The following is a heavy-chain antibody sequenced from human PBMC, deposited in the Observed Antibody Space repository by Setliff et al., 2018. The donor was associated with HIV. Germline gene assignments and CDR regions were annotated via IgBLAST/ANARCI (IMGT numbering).Heavy chain of an antibody. Sequence: PSETLSLTCTVSGGSIRSIDYFWGWIRQPPGKGLEWLGNIGNIYYSGTTYYNPSLKGRITISVFTSSQQLSLTLTSVTPADTAVYYCARLRAAGTVHYFDPWGQGTQGTVPQ. J-gene: IGHJ5*02. CDR3: ARLRAAGTVHYFDP. V-gene: IGHV4-39*01. CDR2: IYYSGTT. D-gene: IGHD6-13*01. CDR1: GGSIRSIDYF.